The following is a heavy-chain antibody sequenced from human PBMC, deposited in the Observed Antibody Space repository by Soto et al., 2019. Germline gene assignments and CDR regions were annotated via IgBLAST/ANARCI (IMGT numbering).Heavy chain of an antibody. CDR2: VGGSNSDT. CDR3: AKDFIPMNGVYDAFHI. CDR1: GFRFSNYA. Sequence: EVQLLESGGGLVQPGGSLEISCGASGFRFSNYAMSWVRQAPGKGPEWVSSVGGSNSDTDYADSVKGRFTISRDNSKNTLYLQMNSLRVEDTAIYFCAKDFIPMNGVYDAFHIWGQGTRVNVSS. J-gene: IGHJ3*02. V-gene: IGHV3-23*01. D-gene: IGHD2-8*01.